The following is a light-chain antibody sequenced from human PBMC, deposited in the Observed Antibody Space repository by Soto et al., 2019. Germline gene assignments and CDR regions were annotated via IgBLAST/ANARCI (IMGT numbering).Light chain of an antibody. J-gene: IGLJ2*01. CDR2: LNSDGSH. CDR1: SGHSSYA. CDR3: QTWGSGTVV. V-gene: IGLV4-69*01. Sequence: QLVLTQSPSASASLGASVKGTCTLSSGHSSYAIAWHQQQPEKGPRYLMKLNSDGSHSKGDGIPDRFSGSSSGAERYLTISSLQSEDEADYYCQTWGSGTVVFGGATQLTVL.